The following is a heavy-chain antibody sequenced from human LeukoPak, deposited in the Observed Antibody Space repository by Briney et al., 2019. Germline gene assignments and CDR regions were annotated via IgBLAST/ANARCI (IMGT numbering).Heavy chain of an antibody. CDR3: ARDRVLRSAGLNHFQH. CDR2: INWNGGST. J-gene: IGHJ1*01. CDR1: GFTFDDYG. D-gene: IGHD4/OR15-4a*01. Sequence: GGSLRLSCAASGFTFDDYGMSWVRQAPGKGLEWVSGINWNGGSTGYADSVKGRFTISRDNAKNSLYLQMNSLRAEDTALYYCARDRVLRSAGLNHFQHWGQGTLFTVSS. V-gene: IGHV3-20*04.